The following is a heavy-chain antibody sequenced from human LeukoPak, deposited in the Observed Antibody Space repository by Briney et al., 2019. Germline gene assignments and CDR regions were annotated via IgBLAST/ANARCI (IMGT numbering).Heavy chain of an antibody. CDR2: ISNAAGTT. D-gene: IGHD5-12*01. J-gene: IGHJ5*01. CDR1: GFTFGTYA. Sequence: GGSLRLSCATSGFTFGTYAMSWVRQGPGKELEWVARISNAAGTTNYADSVRGRFTISRDNSQNTLYLQMSSLRVEDTAEYYCAKDGLRGYDFDSWGQGTLVIVSS. CDR3: AKDGLRGYDFDS. V-gene: IGHV3-23*01.